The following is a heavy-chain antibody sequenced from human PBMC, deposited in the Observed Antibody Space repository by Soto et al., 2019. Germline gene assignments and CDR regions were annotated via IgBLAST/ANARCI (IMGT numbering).Heavy chain of an antibody. Sequence: PSETLSLTCTVSGGSISRNYWGWIRQPAGKGLEWIGYMYNTGSTVYNPPFKSRVTISVDTSKNQFSLKLNSVTAADTAVYYCARDLWGYCGTDCYPLDVWGQGTTVTVSS. CDR2: MYNTGST. V-gene: IGHV4-59*01. J-gene: IGHJ6*02. D-gene: IGHD2-21*02. CDR3: ARDLWGYCGTDCYPLDV. CDR1: GGSISRNY.